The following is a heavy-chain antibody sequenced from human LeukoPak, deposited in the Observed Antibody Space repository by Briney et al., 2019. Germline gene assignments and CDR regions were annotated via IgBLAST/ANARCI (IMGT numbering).Heavy chain of an antibody. CDR3: AKEGYSSGWYVDY. Sequence: GGSLRLSCAASGFTFSSYWMHWVRQAPGKGLVWVSRINGDGSITTYADSVKGRFTISRDNAKNTLYLQMNSLRVEDTAVYYCAKEGYSSGWYVDYWGQGTLVTVSS. V-gene: IGHV3-74*01. D-gene: IGHD6-19*01. CDR1: GFTFSSYW. CDR2: INGDGSIT. J-gene: IGHJ4*02.